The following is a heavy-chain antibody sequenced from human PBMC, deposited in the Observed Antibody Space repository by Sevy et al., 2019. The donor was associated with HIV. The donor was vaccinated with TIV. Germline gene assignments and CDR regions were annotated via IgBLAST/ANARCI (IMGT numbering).Heavy chain of an antibody. J-gene: IGHJ3*02. V-gene: IGHV3-48*01. Sequence: GGSLRLSCAASGFRFDRYSMNWVRQAPGKGLEWVSYISSGSSSINYEDSVKDRFTISRDNAKKSLFLQMNSLRAEDTAVYYCARGPSIFGDVDGLNIWGQGTMVTVSS. CDR3: ARGPSIFGDVDGLNI. CDR2: ISSGSSSI. CDR1: GFRFDRYS. D-gene: IGHD3-3*01.